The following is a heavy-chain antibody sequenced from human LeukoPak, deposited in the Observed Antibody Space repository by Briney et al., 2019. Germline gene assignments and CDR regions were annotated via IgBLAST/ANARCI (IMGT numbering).Heavy chain of an antibody. CDR2: ISSSGSTI. J-gene: IGHJ5*02. CDR3: ARVPREWLLPKYNWFDP. CDR1: GFTFSDYY. D-gene: IGHD3-3*01. V-gene: IGHV3-11*01. Sequence: GGSLRLSCAASGFTFSDYYMSWIRQAPGKGLEWVSYISSSGSTIYYADSVKGRFTISRDNAKNSLYLQMNSLRAEDTAVYYCARVPREWLLPKYNWFDPWGQGTLVTVSS.